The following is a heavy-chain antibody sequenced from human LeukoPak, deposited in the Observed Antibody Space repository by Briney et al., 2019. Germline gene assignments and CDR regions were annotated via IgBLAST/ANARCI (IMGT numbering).Heavy chain of an antibody. CDR1: GYSIASGHY. CDR3: ARDSSIRAASGDD. D-gene: IGHD2-15*01. Sequence: PSETLSLTCAVPGYSIASGHYWGWIRQPPGKGLEWIGNIYHSGSTYYNPSLKSRVTISVDTSKNQFSLKLSSVTAADTAVYYCARDSSIRAASGDDWGQGTLVTVSS. J-gene: IGHJ4*02. CDR2: IYHSGST. V-gene: IGHV4-38-2*02.